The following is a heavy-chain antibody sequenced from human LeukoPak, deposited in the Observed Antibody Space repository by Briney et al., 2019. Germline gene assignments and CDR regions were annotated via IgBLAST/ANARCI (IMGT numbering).Heavy chain of an antibody. CDR1: GFTFSSYA. J-gene: IGHJ5*02. D-gene: IGHD6-13*01. CDR2: ISGSGGST. V-gene: IGHV3-23*01. CDR3: AKDTHSSSYRINWFDP. Sequence: GGSLRLSCAASGFTFSSYAMSWVRQAPGKGLEWVSAISGSGGSTYYADSAKGRFTISRDNSKNTLYLQMNSLRAEDTAVYYCAKDTHSSSYRINWFDPWGQGTLVTVSS.